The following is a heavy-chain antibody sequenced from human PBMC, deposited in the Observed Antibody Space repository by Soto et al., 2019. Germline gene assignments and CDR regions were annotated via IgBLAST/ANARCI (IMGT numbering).Heavy chain of an antibody. CDR3: ARAHAPTLPFDY. CDR1: GGSIRDVY. J-gene: IGHJ4*01. Sequence: SETLSLTCTVSGGSIRDVYWSWIRQAPGKGLEWIGFIFHSGNAKYNPSLKSRVTISVDTSKNQFSLSLDSVTAADTAVYFCARAHAPTLPFDYWGQGTLVTVSS. V-gene: IGHV4-59*01. D-gene: IGHD2-15*01. CDR2: IFHSGNA.